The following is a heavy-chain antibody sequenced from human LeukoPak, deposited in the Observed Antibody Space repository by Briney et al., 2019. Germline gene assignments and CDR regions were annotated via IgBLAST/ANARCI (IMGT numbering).Heavy chain of an antibody. CDR1: GGSFSGYY. Sequence: PSETLSLTCAVYGGSFSGYYWSWIRQPPGKGLEWIGEINHSGSTNYNPSLKSRVTISVDTSKNQFSLKLSSVTAADTAVYYCARVFYDILTGLMDVWGKGTTVTVSS. V-gene: IGHV4-34*01. D-gene: IGHD3-9*01. CDR2: INHSGST. CDR3: ARVFYDILTGLMDV. J-gene: IGHJ6*04.